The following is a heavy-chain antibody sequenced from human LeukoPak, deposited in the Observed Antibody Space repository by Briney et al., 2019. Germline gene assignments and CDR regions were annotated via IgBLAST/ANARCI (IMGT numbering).Heavy chain of an antibody. CDR1: GFTFSTYA. D-gene: IGHD6-13*01. V-gene: IGHV3-23*01. J-gene: IGHJ1*01. Sequence: GGSLRLSCAASGFTFSTYAMSWVRQTPGKGLAWVSAVSGSGDSTYYADSVKGRFTISRDNSKNTLYLHTNSLRAEDTAIYYCAKGDDIAAAGTLHFDHWGQGTLVTVSS. CDR2: VSGSGDST. CDR3: AKGDDIAAAGTLHFDH.